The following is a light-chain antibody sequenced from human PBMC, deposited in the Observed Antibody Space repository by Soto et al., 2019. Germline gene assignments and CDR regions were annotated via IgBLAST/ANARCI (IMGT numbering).Light chain of an antibody. CDR2: DVS. J-gene: IGLJ1*01. CDR3: SSYTSSGALYV. CDR1: TSDLGDYNY. Sequence: QSALTQPASVSGSPGQSITISCTGTTSDLGDYNYVSWYQQHPGKAPKLMIYDVSNRPSGVSNRFSGAKSGTTASLTISGLQAEDEADYYCSSYTSSGALYVFGTGTKPTVL. V-gene: IGLV2-14*03.